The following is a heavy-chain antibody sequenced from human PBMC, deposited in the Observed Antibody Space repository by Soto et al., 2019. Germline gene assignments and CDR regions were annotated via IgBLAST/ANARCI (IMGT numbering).Heavy chain of an antibody. V-gene: IGHV3-66*02. CDR2: IYSGGST. Sequence: GGSLRLSCAASGFTVSSNYMSWVRQAPGKGLEWVSVIYSGGSTYYADSVKGRFTISRDNSKNTLYLQMNSLRAEDTAVYYCARDLGGIAAAGLDYWGQGTLVTVSS. J-gene: IGHJ4*02. D-gene: IGHD6-13*01. CDR3: ARDLGGIAAAGLDY. CDR1: GFTVSSNY.